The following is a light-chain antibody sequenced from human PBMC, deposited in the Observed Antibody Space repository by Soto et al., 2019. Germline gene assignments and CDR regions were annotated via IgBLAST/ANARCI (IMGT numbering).Light chain of an antibody. J-gene: IGKJ5*01. CDR1: QSIRSY. Sequence: EVVMMQSPATLSVSPGEGATLSCRASQSIRSYLAWYQQKPGQAPRLLIYDASNRATGIPARFRGSGSGTDFTLTISSLEPDDFAVYYCQQRSNWQITFGQGTRLEIK. CDR3: QQRSNWQIT. V-gene: IGKV3D-11*02. CDR2: DAS.